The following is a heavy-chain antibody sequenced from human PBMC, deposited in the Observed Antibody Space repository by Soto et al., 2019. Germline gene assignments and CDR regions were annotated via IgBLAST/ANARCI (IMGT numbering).Heavy chain of an antibody. CDR1: GFTLSSYG. V-gene: IGHV3-23*01. Sequence: EVQLLESGGGLVQPGGSLRLSCAASGFTLSSYGMTWVRQAQGKGLEWVSTIRGSDGSTYYADSVKGRFTISRDNSKNTVYLQMNSLRAEDTAEYYCAKDVNYDFLAGYYYYWGQGNLVTVSS. D-gene: IGHD3-9*01. CDR2: IRGSDGST. CDR3: AKDVNYDFLAGYYYY. J-gene: IGHJ4*02.